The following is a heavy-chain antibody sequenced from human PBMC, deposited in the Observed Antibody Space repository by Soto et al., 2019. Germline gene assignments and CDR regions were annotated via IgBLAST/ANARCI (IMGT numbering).Heavy chain of an antibody. J-gene: IGHJ5*02. Sequence: GGSLILSCAASRFTFSSYDMHWVRQAPAKGLEWVALIWYDGSNKYYADSVKGRFTISRDNSKNMLYLQMNSLRAEDTAVYYCARKTSNWFDPWGQGTLVTVSS. CDR2: IWYDGSNK. V-gene: IGHV3-33*01. CDR1: RFTFSSYD. CDR3: ARKTSNWFDP.